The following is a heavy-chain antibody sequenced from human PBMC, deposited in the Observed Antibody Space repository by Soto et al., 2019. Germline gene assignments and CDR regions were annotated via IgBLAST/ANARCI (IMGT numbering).Heavy chain of an antibody. CDR2: ISGSGGST. CDR3: AKGVDTAMDPGDY. D-gene: IGHD5-18*01. CDR1: GFTFSSYA. V-gene: IGHV3-23*01. J-gene: IGHJ4*02. Sequence: EVQLLESGGGLVQPGGSLRLSCAASGFTFSSYAMSWVRQAPGKGLEWVSDISGSGGSTYYADSVKGRFTISRDNSKNALYLQMNSLRAEDTAVYYCAKGVDTAMDPGDYWGQGTLVTVSS.